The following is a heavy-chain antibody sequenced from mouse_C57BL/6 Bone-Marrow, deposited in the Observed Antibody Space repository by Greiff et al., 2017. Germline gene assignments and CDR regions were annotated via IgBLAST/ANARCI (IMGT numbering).Heavy chain of an antibody. D-gene: IGHD2-4*01. J-gene: IGHJ4*01. CDR3: ARSVIYYDYGYYAMDY. CDR1: GYTFTDYY. CDR2: INPNNGGT. V-gene: IGHV1-26*01. Sequence: EVQLQQSGPELVKPGASVKISCKASGYTFTDYYMNWVKQSHGKSLEWIGDINPNNGGTSYNQKFKGKATLIVDKSSSTAYMELRSLTSEDSAVYYCARSVIYYDYGYYAMDYWGQGTSVTVSS.